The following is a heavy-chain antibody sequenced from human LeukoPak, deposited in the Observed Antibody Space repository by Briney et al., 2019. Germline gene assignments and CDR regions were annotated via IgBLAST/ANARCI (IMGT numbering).Heavy chain of an antibody. CDR2: INHIGST. CDR1: GGSFSGYY. Sequence: SETLSLTCAVYGGSFSGYYWSWIRQPPGKGLEWIGEINHIGSTNYNPSLKSRVTISVDTSKNQFSLKLSSVTAADTAVYYCASSTRSATVTTIDYWGQGTLVTVSS. J-gene: IGHJ4*02. V-gene: IGHV4-34*01. CDR3: ASSTRSATVTTIDY. D-gene: IGHD4-17*01.